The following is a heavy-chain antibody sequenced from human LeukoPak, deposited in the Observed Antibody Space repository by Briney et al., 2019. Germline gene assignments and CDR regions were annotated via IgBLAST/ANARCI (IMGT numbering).Heavy chain of an antibody. D-gene: IGHD6-19*01. J-gene: IGHJ3*02. V-gene: IGHV3-21*01. CDR2: ISSSSSYI. Sequence: PGGSLRLSCAASGFTFSSYSMNWVRQAPGKGLEWVSSISSSSSYIYYADSVKGRFTISRDNAKNSLYLQMNSLRAKDTAVYYCARDPRLVFSLKNAFDIWGQGTMVTVSS. CDR1: GFTFSSYS. CDR3: ARDPRLVFSLKNAFDI.